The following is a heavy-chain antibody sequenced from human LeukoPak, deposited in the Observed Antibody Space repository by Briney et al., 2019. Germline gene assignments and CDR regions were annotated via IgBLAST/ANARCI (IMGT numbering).Heavy chain of an antibody. V-gene: IGHV3-23*01. Sequence: GALRLSFAASGFPFNSYAMRWGRQAPGKGLEWVSTISVSGGTTYYADSVKGRFTISRDNSRNTLYLQMNGLRAEDTAVYYCARAQGWYFDYWGQGTLVAVSS. D-gene: IGHD6-19*01. J-gene: IGHJ4*02. CDR2: ISVSGGTT. CDR3: ARAQGWYFDY. CDR1: GFPFNSYA.